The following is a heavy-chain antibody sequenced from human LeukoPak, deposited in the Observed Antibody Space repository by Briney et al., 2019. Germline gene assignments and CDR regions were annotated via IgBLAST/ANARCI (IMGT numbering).Heavy chain of an antibody. CDR3: ARGNRLYSSSWSSLSFDM. CDR2: MKPMSGYT. J-gene: IGHJ3*02. CDR1: GYTFNNYD. V-gene: IGHV1-8*01. Sequence: ASVKVSCKASGYTFNNYDINWGRQATGQGLGWMGCMKPMSGYTGYLQKFPDRVSMTGSTSISTAYLALNSLTSEDRAVYYCARGNRLYSSSWSSLSFDMGGQGSMVTVSS. D-gene: IGHD6-13*01.